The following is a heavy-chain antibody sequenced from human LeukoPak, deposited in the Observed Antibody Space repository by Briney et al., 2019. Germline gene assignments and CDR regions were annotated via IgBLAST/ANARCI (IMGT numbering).Heavy chain of an antibody. Sequence: ASVKVSCKASGYTFTSYGISWVRQAPGQGLEWMGWISAYNGNTNYAQKLQGRVTMTTDTSTSTAYMELRSLRSDDTAVYYCARVDGYYYDSSGYSEIDYWGQGTLVTVSS. CDR2: ISAYNGNT. J-gene: IGHJ4*02. V-gene: IGHV1-18*01. CDR3: ARVDGYYYDSSGYSEIDY. CDR1: GYTFTSYG. D-gene: IGHD3-22*01.